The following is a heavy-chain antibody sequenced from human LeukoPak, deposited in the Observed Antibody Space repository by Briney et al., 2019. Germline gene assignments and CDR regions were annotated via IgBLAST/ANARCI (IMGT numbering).Heavy chain of an antibody. CDR3: ARGVVAVTAPYYYYYGLDV. CDR2: INHSGTT. D-gene: IGHD2-21*02. J-gene: IGHJ6*02. V-gene: IGHV4-34*01. Sequence: SETLSLTCAVYGGSFRDYYWSWIRQPPGKGLEWIGEINHSGTTNYSPSLKSRVTISLDTSKKQFSLKLSSVTAADTAVYYCARGVVAVTAPYYYYYGLDVWGRGTPVTVSS. CDR1: GGSFRDYY.